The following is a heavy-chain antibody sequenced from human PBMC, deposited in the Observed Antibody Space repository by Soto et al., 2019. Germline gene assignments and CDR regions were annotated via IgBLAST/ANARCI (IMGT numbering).Heavy chain of an antibody. CDR3: AKDGLAAWFRSSCCTCIDV. Sequence: EVQLLESGGGLVQPGGSLRLSCAASGFTFSSYAMSWVRQAPGKGLEWVSAISGSGGSTYYADSVKGRFTISRDNAKNTLHLQMNSPIDEDATVDYCAKDGLAAWFRSSCCTCIDVWGKGTTVTVSS. J-gene: IGHJ6*03. CDR1: GFTFSSYA. D-gene: IGHD6-13*01. CDR2: ISGSGGST. V-gene: IGHV3-23*01.